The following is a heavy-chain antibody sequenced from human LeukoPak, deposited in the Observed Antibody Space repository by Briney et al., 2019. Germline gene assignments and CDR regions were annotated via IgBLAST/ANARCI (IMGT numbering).Heavy chain of an antibody. D-gene: IGHD3-10*01. Sequence: GASVKVSCKASGYTFTSYGISWVRQAPGQGLEWMGWISAYNGNTNYAQKLQGRVTMTTDTSTSTAYMELRSLRSDDTAVYYCARDPGGYGSGGENFDYWGQGTLVTVSS. J-gene: IGHJ4*02. CDR3: ARDPGGYGSGGENFDY. V-gene: IGHV1-18*04. CDR1: GYTFTSYG. CDR2: ISAYNGNT.